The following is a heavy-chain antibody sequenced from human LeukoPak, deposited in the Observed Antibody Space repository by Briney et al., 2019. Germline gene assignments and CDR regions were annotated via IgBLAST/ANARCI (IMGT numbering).Heavy chain of an antibody. CDR3: ARQKYYYDSSGYRIYYFDY. CDR2: ISYSGIT. Sequence: SETLSLTCTVSGGSISSYYWSWIRQPPGKGLEWIGSISYSGITYYNPSLKSRVTMSVDTSKNQFSMKLSSVTAADTAMYYCARQKYYYDSSGYRIYYFDYWGQGTLVTVSS. CDR1: GGSISSYY. D-gene: IGHD3-22*01. V-gene: IGHV4-59*04. J-gene: IGHJ4*02.